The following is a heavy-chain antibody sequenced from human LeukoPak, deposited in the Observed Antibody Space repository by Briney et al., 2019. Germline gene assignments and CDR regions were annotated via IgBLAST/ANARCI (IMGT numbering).Heavy chain of an antibody. V-gene: IGHV1-69*13. CDR2: IIPIFGTA. CDR3: ASDIVVVPAAIMGYYYYMDV. CDR1: GGTFSSYA. Sequence: GASVKVSCKASGGTFSSYAISWVRQAPGQGLEWMGGIIPIFGTANYAQKFQGRVTITADESTSTAYMELSSLRSEDTAVYYCASDIVVVPAAIMGYYYYMDVWGKGTTVTVSS. J-gene: IGHJ6*03. D-gene: IGHD2-2*02.